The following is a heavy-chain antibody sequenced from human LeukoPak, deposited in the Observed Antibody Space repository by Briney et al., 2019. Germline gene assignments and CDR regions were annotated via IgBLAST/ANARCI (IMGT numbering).Heavy chain of an antibody. Sequence: GGSLRLSCAASGFTFSSYEMNWVPQAPGKGLEWVSYISSSGSTIYYADSVKGRSTISRDNAKNSLYLQMNSLRAEDTAVYYCAELGITMIGGVWGKGTTVTISS. CDR1: GFTFSSYE. V-gene: IGHV3-48*03. D-gene: IGHD3-10*02. J-gene: IGHJ6*04. CDR3: AELGITMIGGV. CDR2: ISSSGSTI.